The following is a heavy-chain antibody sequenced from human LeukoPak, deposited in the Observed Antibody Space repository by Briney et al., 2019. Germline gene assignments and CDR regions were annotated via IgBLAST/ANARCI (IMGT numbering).Heavy chain of an antibody. CDR3: ARDLIAVAEHYYYYYGMDV. CDR1: GYTFTSYY. V-gene: IGHV1-2*04. CDR2: INPNSGGT. Sequence: ASVKVSCKASGYTFTSYYMHWVRQAPGQGLEWMGWINPNSGGTNYAQKFQGWVTMTRDTSISTAYMELSRLRSDDTAVYYCARDLIAVAEHYYYYYGMDVWGQGTTVTVSS. D-gene: IGHD6-19*01. J-gene: IGHJ6*02.